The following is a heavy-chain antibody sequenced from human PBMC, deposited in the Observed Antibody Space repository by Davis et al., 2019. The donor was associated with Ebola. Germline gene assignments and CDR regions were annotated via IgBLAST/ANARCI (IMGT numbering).Heavy chain of an antibody. CDR3: ATDEGGSRY. V-gene: IGHV3-15*07. CDR1: GFSFSSAW. Sequence: GGSLRLSCGVSGFSFSSAWMNWVRLVPGKGLEWVGRIKTKTDEGILDYAEAVKGRFTMSRDDVRNTMSLHMSGLKTEDTGVYYCATDEGGSRYWGQGSRVIVSS. J-gene: IGHJ4*02. CDR2: IKTKTDEGIL. D-gene: IGHD1-26*01.